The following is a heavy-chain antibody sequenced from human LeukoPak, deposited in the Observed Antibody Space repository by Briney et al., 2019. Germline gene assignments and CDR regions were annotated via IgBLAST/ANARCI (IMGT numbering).Heavy chain of an antibody. J-gene: IGHJ3*02. D-gene: IGHD3-10*01. CDR2: IYYSGST. CDR1: GGSISSGGYY. V-gene: IGHV4-31*03. Sequence: SETLSLTCTVSGGSISSGGYYWSWIRQHPGKGLEWTGYIYYSGSTYYNPSLKSRVTISVDTSKNQFSLKLSSVTAADTAVYYCARENYYGSAKVNAFDIWGQGTMVTVSS. CDR3: ARENYYGSAKVNAFDI.